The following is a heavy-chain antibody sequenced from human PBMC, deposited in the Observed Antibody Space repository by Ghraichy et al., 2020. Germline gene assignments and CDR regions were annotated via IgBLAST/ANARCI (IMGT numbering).Heavy chain of an antibody. D-gene: IGHD3-3*01. CDR1: GFAFSGYH. V-gene: IGHV3-11*01. CDR3: ARDRWSGSTPLYFDL. J-gene: IGHJ2*01. Sequence: GGSLRLSCAASGFAFSGYHMTWIRQAPGKGLEWLSYMTNGGSTIDYADSVKGRFTISRDNAKNSLYLQMNSLRAEDTAVYYCARDRWSGSTPLYFDLWGRGTLVTVSS. CDR2: MTNGGSTI.